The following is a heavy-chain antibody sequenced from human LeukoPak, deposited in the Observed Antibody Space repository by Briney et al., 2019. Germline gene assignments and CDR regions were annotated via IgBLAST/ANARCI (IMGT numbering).Heavy chain of an antibody. CDR3: ASSGYSYGYNWFDP. CDR1: GFPFSSYS. J-gene: IGHJ5*02. CDR2: ISSSSSYI. Sequence: GGSLRLSCAASGFPFSSYSMNWVRQAPGKGREWVSSISSSSSYIYYADSVKGRFTISRDNAKNSLYLQMNSLRAEDTAVYYCASSGYSYGYNWFDPWGQGTLVTVSS. D-gene: IGHD5-18*01. V-gene: IGHV3-21*01.